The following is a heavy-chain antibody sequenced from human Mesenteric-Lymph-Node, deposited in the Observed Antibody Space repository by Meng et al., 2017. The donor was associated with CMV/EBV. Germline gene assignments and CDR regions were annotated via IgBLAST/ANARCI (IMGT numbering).Heavy chain of an antibody. CDR1: CTFSSYA. D-gene: IGHD3-16*01. CDR2: IIPIFGTA. CDR3: ARELESTNYDYVSVYDY. J-gene: IGHJ4*02. Sequence: CTFSSYAISWVRQPPGQELEWMGGIIPIFGTATSAQQFQGRVTITTDESTSTAYMELSSLRSEDTAVYYCARELESTNYDYVSVYDYWGQGTLVTVSS. V-gene: IGHV1-69*05.